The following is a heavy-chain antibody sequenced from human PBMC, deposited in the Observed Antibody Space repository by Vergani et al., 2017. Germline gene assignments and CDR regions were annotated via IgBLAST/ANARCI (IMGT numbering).Heavy chain of an antibody. CDR2: IYYSGST. D-gene: IGHD3-10*01. CDR1: GGSISSSSYY. CDR3: ARDIKVRGVTAIYYYYYYGMYV. J-gene: IGHJ6*02. V-gene: IGHV4-39*07. Sequence: QLQLQESGPGLVKPSETLSLTCTVSGGSISSSSYYWGWIRQPPGKGLEWIGSIYYSGSTYYNPSLKSRVTISVDTSKNQFSLKLSSVTAADTAVYYCARDIKVRGVTAIYYYYYYGMYVWGQGTTVTVSS.